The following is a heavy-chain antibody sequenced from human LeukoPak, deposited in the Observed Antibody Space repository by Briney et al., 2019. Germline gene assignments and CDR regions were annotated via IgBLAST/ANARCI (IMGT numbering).Heavy chain of an antibody. D-gene: IGHD2-2*01. J-gene: IGHJ4*02. CDR3: TRGRYQLLGPNDY. CDR1: GFAFSDYG. Sequence: GGSLRLSCAASGFAFSDYGMHWVRQAPGKGLEWVAVIWYDGSEKFYADSVKGRFIVSRDNSRKTLYLQMNSLRDEDTAVYYCTRGRYQLLGPNDYWGQGSLVTVSS. CDR2: IWYDGSEK. V-gene: IGHV3-33*01.